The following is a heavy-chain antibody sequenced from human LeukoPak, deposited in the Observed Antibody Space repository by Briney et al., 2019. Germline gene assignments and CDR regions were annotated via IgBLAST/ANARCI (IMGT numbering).Heavy chain of an antibody. D-gene: IGHD5-12*01. CDR2: ISYDGRNE. J-gene: IGHJ4*02. Sequence: PGGSRRLSCAASGFTFNNYAMHWVRQAPGKGLEGVAVISYDGRNEYYADSVKGRFTISRDNSKNTLYLQMHSLRAEDTAVYYCARDRSSYEYYFDSWGQGTLVTVSS. CDR3: ARDRSSYEYYFDS. CDR1: GFTFNNYA. V-gene: IGHV3-30*04.